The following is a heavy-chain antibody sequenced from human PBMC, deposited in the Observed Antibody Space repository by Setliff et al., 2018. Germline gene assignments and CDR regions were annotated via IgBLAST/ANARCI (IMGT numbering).Heavy chain of an antibody. J-gene: IGHJ6*02. CDR2: ISPYNGVT. D-gene: IGHD1-20*01. CDR3: AKGGNITRETYYYYGMDV. CDR1: GYILSSYG. V-gene: IGHV1-18*01. Sequence: ASVKVSCKGSGYILSSYGISWVRQAPGQGLEWMGWISPYNGVTNYAQRFQGRVTITTDTSTSTAYMELRSLRSDDTAVYYCAKGGNITRETYYYYGMDVWGQGTTVTVSS.